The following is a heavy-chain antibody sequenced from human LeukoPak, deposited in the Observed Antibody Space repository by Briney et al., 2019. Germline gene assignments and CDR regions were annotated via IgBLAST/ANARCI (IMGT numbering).Heavy chain of an antibody. CDR2: IYYSGST. D-gene: IGHD1-26*01. CDR1: GGSLSSSSYY. V-gene: IGHV4-39*01. Sequence: SETLSLTCTVSGGSLSSSSYYWGWLRQPPGKGLEWIGCIYYSGSTYYNPSLKSRVTISVDTSKNQFSLKLSSVTAADTAVYYCARHSGSRPGYYYMDVWGKGTTVTVSS. J-gene: IGHJ6*03. CDR3: ARHSGSRPGYYYMDV.